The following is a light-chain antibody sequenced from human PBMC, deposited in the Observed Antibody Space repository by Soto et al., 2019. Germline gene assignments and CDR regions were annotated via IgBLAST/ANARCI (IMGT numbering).Light chain of an antibody. V-gene: IGKV1-5*03. J-gene: IGKJ4*01. CDR3: QPYDSYPVT. Sequence: DSQMTQSPSTLAASVGDRVTITCRASQSVSSWLAWYQQKPGKPPKLLIYKASILQSGGSSRFSGSGSGTDFTLTISGLQPDDFATYYCQPYDSYPVTFGGGTKVEVK. CDR2: KAS. CDR1: QSVSSW.